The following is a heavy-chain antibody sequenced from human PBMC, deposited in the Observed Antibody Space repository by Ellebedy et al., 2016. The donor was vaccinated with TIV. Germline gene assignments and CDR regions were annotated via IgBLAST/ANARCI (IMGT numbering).Heavy chain of an antibody. CDR2: ISSISSTI. D-gene: IGHD2-2*02. Sequence: GESLKISCAASGFTFSNYSMNWVRQAPGKGLEWVSYISSISSTIYYADYVKGRFTISRDNAKNSLYLQMNSLRVEDTALYYCARDAYPYAMDVWGQGTTVTVSS. CDR3: ARDAYPYAMDV. V-gene: IGHV3-48*04. CDR1: GFTFSNYS. J-gene: IGHJ6*02.